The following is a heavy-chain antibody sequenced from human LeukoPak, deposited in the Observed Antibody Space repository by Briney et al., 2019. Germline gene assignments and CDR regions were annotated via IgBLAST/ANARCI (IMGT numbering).Heavy chain of an antibody. CDR3: TRGPRGSSWYGDY. J-gene: IGHJ4*02. D-gene: IGHD6-13*01. CDR1: GFTFGDYA. CDR2: IKSKAYGGTS. Sequence: GGSLRLSCTASGFTFGDYAMSWFRQAPGKGLEWVGFIKSKAYGGTSEYAASVKGRFTISRDDSKAIAYLQMSSLKTEDTAIYYCTRGPRGSSWYGDYWGQGTLVTVSS. V-gene: IGHV3-49*03.